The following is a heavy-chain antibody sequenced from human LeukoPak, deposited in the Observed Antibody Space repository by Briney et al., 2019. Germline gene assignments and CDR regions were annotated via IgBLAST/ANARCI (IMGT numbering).Heavy chain of an antibody. CDR1: GFTFNNYA. CDR2: ITASGGST. Sequence: SGGSLRLXCASSGFTFNNYAMTWVRQAPGKGLEWVSSITASGGSTYCADSVKGRFTISRDNSKNTLYLQMSSLRAEDTAVYYCARDYPTSGIVTIFDYWGQGTLVTVSS. J-gene: IGHJ4*02. D-gene: IGHD1-1*01. CDR3: ARDYPTSGIVTIFDY. V-gene: IGHV3-23*01.